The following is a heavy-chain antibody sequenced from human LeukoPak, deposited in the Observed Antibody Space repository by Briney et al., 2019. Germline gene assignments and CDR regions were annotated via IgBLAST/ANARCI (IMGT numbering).Heavy chain of an antibody. CDR3: ARDGQWLAHTAFDI. D-gene: IGHD6-19*01. CDR1: GFTFSSYS. Sequence: GGSLRLPCAASGFTFSSYSMNWVRQAPGKGLEWVSSISSSSSYIYYADSVKGRFTISRDNAKNSLYLQMNSLRAEDTAVYYCARDGQWLAHTAFDIWGQGTMVTVSS. J-gene: IGHJ3*02. V-gene: IGHV3-21*01. CDR2: ISSSSSYI.